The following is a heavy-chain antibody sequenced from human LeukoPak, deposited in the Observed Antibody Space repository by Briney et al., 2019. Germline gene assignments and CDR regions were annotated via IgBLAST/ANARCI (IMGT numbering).Heavy chain of an antibody. Sequence: GASVKVSCKASGFTFTSSAMQWVRQARGQRLEWIGWIVVGSGNTNYAQKFQERVTITRDMSTSTAYMELSSLRSEDTAVYYCAREDSIAAAGTDYWGQGALVTVSS. J-gene: IGHJ4*02. CDR1: GFTFTSSA. D-gene: IGHD6-13*01. CDR3: AREDSIAAAGTDY. V-gene: IGHV1-58*02. CDR2: IVVGSGNT.